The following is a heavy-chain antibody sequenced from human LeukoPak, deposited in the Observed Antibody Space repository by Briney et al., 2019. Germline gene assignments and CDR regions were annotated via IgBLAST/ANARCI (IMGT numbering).Heavy chain of an antibody. CDR2: IKQDGSEK. Sequence: GGSLRLSCAASGFTFSSYWMSWVRQAPGKGLEWVANIKQDGSEKYYVDSVKGRFTISRDNAKSSLYLQMNSLRAEDTAVYYCASPAAVNCGGDCADAFDIWGQGTMVTVSS. CDR3: ASPAAVNCGGDCADAFDI. D-gene: IGHD2-21*02. J-gene: IGHJ3*02. CDR1: GFTFSSYW. V-gene: IGHV3-7*01.